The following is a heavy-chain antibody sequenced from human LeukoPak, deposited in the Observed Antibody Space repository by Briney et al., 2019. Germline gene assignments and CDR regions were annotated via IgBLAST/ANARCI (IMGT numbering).Heavy chain of an antibody. V-gene: IGHV4-59*01. Sequence: SETLSRTCTVSGGSISSYYWSWIRQPPGKGLEWIGYIYYSGSTNYNLSLKSRVTISVDTSKNQFSLKLSSVTAADTAVYYCARGFRSYGDYVIDFWGQGTLVTVTS. J-gene: IGHJ4*02. CDR2: IYYSGST. CDR3: ARGFRSYGDYVIDF. CDR1: GGSISSYY. D-gene: IGHD4-17*01.